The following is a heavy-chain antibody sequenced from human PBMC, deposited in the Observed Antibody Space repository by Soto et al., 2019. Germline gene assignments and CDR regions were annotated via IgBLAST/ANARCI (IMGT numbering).Heavy chain of an antibody. CDR1: GFMFSNFE. D-gene: IGHD5-12*01. CDR2: IRSSGSDI. J-gene: IGHJ4*02. CDR3: AGGCCGSDPSYFDY. Sequence: VGSLRLSCAASGFMFSNFEMSWVRQAPGKGPEWVSSIRSSGSDIYYADSVKGRFTISRDNVKNSLYLQMNSLRAEDTAIYYCAGGCCGSDPSYFDYWGQGTLVTVSS. V-gene: IGHV3-48*03.